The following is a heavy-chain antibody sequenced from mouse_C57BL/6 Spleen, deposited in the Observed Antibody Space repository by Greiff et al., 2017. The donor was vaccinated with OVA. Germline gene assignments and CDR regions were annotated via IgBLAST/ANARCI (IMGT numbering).Heavy chain of an antibody. V-gene: IGHV1-69*01. CDR3: ARTGITTVVATHYFDD. Sequence: QVQLQQPGAELVMPGASVKLSCKASGYTFTSYWMHWVKQRPGQGLEWIGEIDPSDSYTNYNQKFKGKSTLTVDKSSSTAYMQLSSLTSEDSAVYYCARTGITTVVATHYFDDWGQGTTLTVSS. CDR1: GYTFTSYW. J-gene: IGHJ2*01. D-gene: IGHD1-1*01. CDR2: IDPSDSYT.